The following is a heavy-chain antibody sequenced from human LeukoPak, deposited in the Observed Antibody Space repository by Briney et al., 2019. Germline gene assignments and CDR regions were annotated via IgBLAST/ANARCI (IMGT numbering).Heavy chain of an antibody. Sequence: GESLKISCKASGYTFTSNWIDWLRQMPGKDLEWMGIFYPGDSDIRYSPSFQGQVTISADNSITTAYLQWSSLKASDTAMYYCARQPTNDFDILTGYYNAFDIWGQGTMVTVSS. CDR1: GYTFTSNW. V-gene: IGHV5-51*01. CDR3: ARQPTNDFDILTGYYNAFDI. D-gene: IGHD3-9*01. CDR2: FYPGDSDI. J-gene: IGHJ3*02.